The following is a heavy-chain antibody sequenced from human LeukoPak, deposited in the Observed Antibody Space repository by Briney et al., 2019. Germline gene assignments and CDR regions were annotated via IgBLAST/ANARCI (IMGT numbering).Heavy chain of an antibody. J-gene: IGHJ4*02. CDR3: ARNTEAAIPLPYYFDY. V-gene: IGHV1-3*04. Sequence: ASVKVSCTASGYTFTSYAMHWVRQAPGQRLECMGWINTGNGNTKYSQEFQGRVTITRDTSASTAYMDLSSLRSEDTAVYYCARNTEAAIPLPYYFDYWGQGTLVTVSS. CDR2: INTGNGNT. D-gene: IGHD2-2*01. CDR1: GYTFTSYA.